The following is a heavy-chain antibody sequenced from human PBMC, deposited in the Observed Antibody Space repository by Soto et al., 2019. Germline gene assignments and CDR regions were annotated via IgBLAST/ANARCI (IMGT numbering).Heavy chain of an antibody. CDR2: IKSKTDVGTT. CDR1: GFTFSNAW. CDR3: TTDMYTVVAGFDY. D-gene: IGHD2-15*01. Sequence: GGSLRLSCAASGFTFSNAWMNWVRQAPGKGLEWVGRIKSKTDVGTTDYAAPVKGRFTISRDDSKNTLYLQMNSLKTEDTAVYYCTTDMYTVVAGFDYWGQGTLVTVSS. J-gene: IGHJ4*02. V-gene: IGHV3-15*07.